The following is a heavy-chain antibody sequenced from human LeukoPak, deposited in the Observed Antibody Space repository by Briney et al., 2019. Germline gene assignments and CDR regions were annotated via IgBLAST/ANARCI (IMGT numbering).Heavy chain of an antibody. CDR1: GFTFSSYA. CDR3: ARDLAVVGIAGAMGY. D-gene: IGHD6-25*01. V-gene: IGHV3-30*04. CDR2: ISYDGSHK. J-gene: IGHJ4*02. Sequence: GGSLRLSCAASGFTFSSYAMHRVRQAPGKGLEWVALISYDGSHKYYADSVKGRFTISRDNAKNSLYLQMNSLRAEDTAVYYCARDLAVVGIAGAMGYWGQGTLVTVSS.